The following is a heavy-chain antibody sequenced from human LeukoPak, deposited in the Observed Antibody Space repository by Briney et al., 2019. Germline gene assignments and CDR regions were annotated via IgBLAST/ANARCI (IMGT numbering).Heavy chain of an antibody. V-gene: IGHV4-39*01. CDR1: GGSISSSSYY. D-gene: IGHD6-19*01. CDR3: ASDSSGWYGFRRDAFDI. CDR2: IYYSGST. J-gene: IGHJ3*02. Sequence: SETLSLTCTVSGGSISSSSYYWGWICQPPGKGLEWIGSIYYSGSTYYNPSLKSRVTISVDTSKNQFSLKLSSVTAADTAVYYCASDSSGWYGFRRDAFDIWGQGTMVTVSS.